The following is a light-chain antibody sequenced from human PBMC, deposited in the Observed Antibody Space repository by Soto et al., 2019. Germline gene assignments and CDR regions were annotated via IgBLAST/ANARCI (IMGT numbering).Light chain of an antibody. CDR1: SSDIGGYKY. CDR2: DVS. V-gene: IGLV2-14*01. J-gene: IGLJ1*01. Sequence: QSALTQPASVSGSPGQSITISCTGTSSDIGGYKYVSWYQQHPGKAPKLMIYDVSNRPSGVSNRFSGSKSGNTATLTISGLQCDDEAEYYCSSYTGGSTYVVGTGTKLTVL. CDR3: SSYTGGSTYV.